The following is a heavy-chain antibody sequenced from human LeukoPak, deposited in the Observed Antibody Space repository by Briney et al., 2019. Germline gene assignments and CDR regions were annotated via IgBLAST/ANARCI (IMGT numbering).Heavy chain of an antibody. Sequence: GGSLRLSCTASGFSFSGHWMHWARQLPGKGLVWVSRISPTGSTTSYADSVKGRFTVSRDNAKNTLYLQVNNLRAEDTAVYYCARGPNSNWSGFDFGGQGTLLTVSS. CDR3: ARGPNSNWSGFDF. D-gene: IGHD6-6*01. CDR2: ISPTGSTT. J-gene: IGHJ4*02. V-gene: IGHV3-74*01. CDR1: GFSFSGHW.